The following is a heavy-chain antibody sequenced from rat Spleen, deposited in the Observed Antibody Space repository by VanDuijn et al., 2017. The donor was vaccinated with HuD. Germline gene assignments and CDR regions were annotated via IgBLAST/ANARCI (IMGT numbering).Heavy chain of an antibody. CDR1: GFTFSSYG. V-gene: IGHV5-62*01. J-gene: IGHJ2*01. D-gene: IGHD1-11*01. Sequence: VQLVESGGGLVQPGKSLKLSCSASGFTFSSYGMHWIRQAPGKGLDWVAYISSSSGTVYADAVKGRFTISRDNAKNTLYLQLNSLKSEDTAIYYFARMTTEDMVSYFDYWGQGVMVTVSS. CDR2: ISSSSGT. CDR3: ARMTTEDMVSYFDY.